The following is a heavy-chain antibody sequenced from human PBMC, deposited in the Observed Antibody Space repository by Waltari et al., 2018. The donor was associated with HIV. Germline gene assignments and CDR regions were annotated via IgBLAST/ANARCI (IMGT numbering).Heavy chain of an antibody. V-gene: IGHV3-48*03. J-gene: IGHJ3*02. D-gene: IGHD3-16*02. Sequence: DVQLVESGGELVKIGGSLRLARAGSGFDFYLVEMNWVRQAPGKGLEWIAYISSNGGAIHYADSVRGRFTISRDNAKSSLYLQMNSLRGEDTAIYYCARDDLIVRRPFGIWGQGTMVTV. CDR2: ISSNGGAI. CDR1: GFDFYLVE. CDR3: ARDDLIVRRPFGI.